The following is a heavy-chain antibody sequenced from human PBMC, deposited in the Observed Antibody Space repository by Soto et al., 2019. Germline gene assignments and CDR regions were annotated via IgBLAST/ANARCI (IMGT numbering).Heavy chain of an antibody. J-gene: IGHJ4*02. Sequence: EVQLLESGGGLVQPGGSLRLSCAASGFTFSSYAMSWVRQAPGKGLEWVSAISGSGGSTYYADSVKGRFTISRDNSKNTLYLQMNSLRAEDTAVYYCAKDIPSPNGRATGNFDYWGQGTLVTVSS. V-gene: IGHV3-23*01. CDR1: GFTFSSYA. D-gene: IGHD1-26*01. CDR3: AKDIPSPNGRATGNFDY. CDR2: ISGSGGST.